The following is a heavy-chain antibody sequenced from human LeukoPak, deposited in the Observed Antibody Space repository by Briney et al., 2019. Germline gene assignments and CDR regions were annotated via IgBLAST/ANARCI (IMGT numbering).Heavy chain of an antibody. CDR1: GFTFSSYS. Sequence: GGSLRLSCAASGFTFSSYSMNWVRQAPGKGLEWVSYISSSSSTIYYADSVKGRFTISRDNANNSLYLQVNSLRAEDTAVYYCARGNDLGYCSSTSCYGGPGWFDPWGQGTLVTVSS. J-gene: IGHJ5*02. V-gene: IGHV3-48*04. D-gene: IGHD2-2*01. CDR3: ARGNDLGYCSSTSCYGGPGWFDP. CDR2: ISSSSSTI.